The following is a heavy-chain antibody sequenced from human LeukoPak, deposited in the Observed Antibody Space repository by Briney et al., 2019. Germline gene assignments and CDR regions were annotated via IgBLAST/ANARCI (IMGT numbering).Heavy chain of an antibody. Sequence: SETLSLTCTVSGGSISSYYWSWIRQPPGKGLEWIGYIYYSGSTNYNPSLKSRVTISVDTSKNQFSLKLSSVTAADAAVYYCAREGGWYRDYWGQGTLVTVSS. V-gene: IGHV4-59*12. CDR3: AREGGWYRDY. D-gene: IGHD6-19*01. J-gene: IGHJ4*02. CDR1: GGSISSYY. CDR2: IYYSGST.